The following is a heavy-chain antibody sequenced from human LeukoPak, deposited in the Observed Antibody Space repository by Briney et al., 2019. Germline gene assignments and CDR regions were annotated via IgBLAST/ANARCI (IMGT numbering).Heavy chain of an antibody. J-gene: IGHJ6*02. CDR2: ISWSSGSI. V-gene: IGHV3-9*01. CDR3: AKDMRSSWFNYGMDV. CDR1: GFTFDDYA. Sequence: PGGSLRLSCAASGFTFDDYAMHWVRQAPGKGLEWVSGISWSSGSIGYADSVKGRFTISRDNAKNSLYLQMNSLRAEDTALYYCAKDMRSSWFNYGMDVWGQGTTVTVSS. D-gene: IGHD6-13*01.